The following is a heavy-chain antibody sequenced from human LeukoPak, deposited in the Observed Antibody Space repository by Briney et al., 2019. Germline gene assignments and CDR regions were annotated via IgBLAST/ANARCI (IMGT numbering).Heavy chain of an antibody. CDR1: GFTFSTYG. V-gene: IGHV3-30*02. Sequence: GGSLRLSCAASGFTFSTYGMHWVRQAPGKGLEWVAFIEYDGSDKYFADSVKGRFTISRDNSKNMLYLQMNSLRAEDTALYYCAKDLHSSASCYWGQGALVTVSS. CDR3: AKDLHSSASCY. D-gene: IGHD3-22*01. J-gene: IGHJ4*02. CDR2: IEYDGSDK.